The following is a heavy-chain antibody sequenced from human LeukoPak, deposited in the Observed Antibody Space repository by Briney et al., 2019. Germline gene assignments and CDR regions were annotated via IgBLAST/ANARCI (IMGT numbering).Heavy chain of an antibody. Sequence: PSETLSLTCTVSGGSISSYYWSWIRQPPGKGLEWIGYIYYSGSTNYNPSLKGRVTISVDTSKNQFSLKLSSVTAADTAVYYCARDYYDFWSGWYFDLWGRGTLVTVSS. CDR1: GGSISSYY. J-gene: IGHJ2*01. CDR3: ARDYYDFWSGWYFDL. D-gene: IGHD3-3*01. CDR2: IYYSGST. V-gene: IGHV4-59*01.